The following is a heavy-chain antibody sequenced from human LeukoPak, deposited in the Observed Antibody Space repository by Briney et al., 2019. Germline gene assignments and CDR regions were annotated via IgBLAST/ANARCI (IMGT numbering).Heavy chain of an antibody. Sequence: GGSLRLSCAASGFTFSSYGIHWVRQAPGKGRECVADVSSDGSIKHYADSGKGRFTISRDTSKNTVYLQMNSLGTEDTAFYYCARGYSSSWLGYFDYWGQGTLVTVSS. CDR2: VSSDGSIK. CDR3: ARGYSSSWLGYFDY. D-gene: IGHD6-13*01. CDR1: GFTFSSYG. J-gene: IGHJ4*02. V-gene: IGHV3-30*03.